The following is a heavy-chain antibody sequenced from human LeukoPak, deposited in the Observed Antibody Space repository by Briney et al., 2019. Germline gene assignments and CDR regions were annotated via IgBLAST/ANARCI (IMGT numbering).Heavy chain of an antibody. Sequence: SETLSLTCTVSGGYVTSGNYYWNWIRQPAGKGLEWIGRIYTNGGASYNPFLKSRVTISIDASKNQFSLKLSSVTAADTAVYYCAREPPGYWGQGILVTVSS. CDR3: AREPPGY. CDR2: IYTNGGA. CDR1: GGYVTSGNYY. V-gene: IGHV4-61*02. J-gene: IGHJ4*02.